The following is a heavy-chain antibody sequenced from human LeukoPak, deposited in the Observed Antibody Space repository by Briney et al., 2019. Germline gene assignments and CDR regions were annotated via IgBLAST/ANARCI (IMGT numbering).Heavy chain of an antibody. Sequence: GASVKVSCKASGYTFTSYGISWVRQATGQGLEWMGWMNPNSGNTGYAQKFQGRVTMTRNTSISTAYMELSSLRSEDTAVYYCARGRRDTMVRGVISGYYYYYMDVWGKGTTVTVSS. J-gene: IGHJ6*03. V-gene: IGHV1-8*02. CDR2: MNPNSGNT. D-gene: IGHD3-10*01. CDR1: GYTFTSYG. CDR3: ARGRRDTMVRGVISGYYYYYMDV.